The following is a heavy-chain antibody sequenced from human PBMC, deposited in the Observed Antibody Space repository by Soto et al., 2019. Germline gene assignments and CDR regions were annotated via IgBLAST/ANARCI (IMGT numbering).Heavy chain of an antibody. CDR1: GFTFSSYG. CDR3: ARGYSSSWYGGGYFDY. D-gene: IGHD6-13*01. CDR2: IWYDGSNK. J-gene: IGHJ4*02. V-gene: IGHV3-33*01. Sequence: VQLVESGGGVVQPGRSLRLSCAASGFTFSSYGMHWVRQAPGKGLEWVAVIWYDGSNKYYADSVKGRFTISRDNSKNTLYLQMNSLRAEDTAVYYCARGYSSSWYGGGYFDYWGQGTLVTVSS.